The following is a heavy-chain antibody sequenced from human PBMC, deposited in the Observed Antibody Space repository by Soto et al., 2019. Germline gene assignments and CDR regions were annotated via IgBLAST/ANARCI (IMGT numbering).Heavy chain of an antibody. CDR1: GFTFSSYS. V-gene: IGHV3-21*01. Sequence: GGSLRLSCAGSGFTFSSYSMNWVRQALGKGLEWVSSISSSSSYIYYADSVKGRFTISRDNAKNSLYLQMNSLTVEDGAVYYCADSWLPTSYWGPGTLVTVSS. D-gene: IGHD3-10*01. CDR3: ADSWLPTSY. CDR2: ISSSSSYI. J-gene: IGHJ4*02.